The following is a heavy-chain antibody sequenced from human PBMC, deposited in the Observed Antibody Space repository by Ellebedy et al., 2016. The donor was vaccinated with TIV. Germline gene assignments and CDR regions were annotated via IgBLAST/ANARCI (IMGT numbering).Heavy chain of an antibody. CDR1: GGSFSGYY. CDR3: ARGTWYSSSYDY. D-gene: IGHD6-13*01. CDR2: IYYSGST. J-gene: IGHJ4*02. Sequence: SETLSLXXAVYGGSFSGYYWSWIRQPPGKGLEWIGYIYYSGSTNYNPSLKSRVTISVDTSKNQFSLKLSSVTAADTAVYYCARGTWYSSSYDYWGQGTLVTVSS. V-gene: IGHV4-59*01.